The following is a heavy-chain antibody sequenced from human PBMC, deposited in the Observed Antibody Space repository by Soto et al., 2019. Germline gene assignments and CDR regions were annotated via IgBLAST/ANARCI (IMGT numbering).Heavy chain of an antibody. D-gene: IGHD5-18*01. Sequence: PGGSLRLSCAASGFTFSNYGMHWVRQAPGKGLEWVAGISYDGGNKIYADSEKGRFSIYRDNSKNTLYMQMNSIRAKNTDIYYCAKELIQIYATPSFDYWGQGTLVTVSS. V-gene: IGHV3-30*18. CDR3: AKELIQIYATPSFDY. CDR1: GFTFSNYG. J-gene: IGHJ4*02. CDR2: ISYDGGNK.